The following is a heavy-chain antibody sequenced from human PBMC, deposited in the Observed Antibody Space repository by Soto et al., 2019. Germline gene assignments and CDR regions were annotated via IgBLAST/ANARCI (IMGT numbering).Heavy chain of an antibody. CDR3: ARESGSNHDH. D-gene: IGHD1-26*01. CDR2: ISYSGSP. V-gene: IGHV4-59*01. Sequence: SETLSLTCTVSGASISSDYWSWIRQPPGKGLEWIGYISYSGSPNYNPSLKSRVTISRDTSKNRFSLKLTSVTAADTAVYYCARESGSNHDHWGQGTLVTVSS. J-gene: IGHJ4*02. CDR1: GASISSDY.